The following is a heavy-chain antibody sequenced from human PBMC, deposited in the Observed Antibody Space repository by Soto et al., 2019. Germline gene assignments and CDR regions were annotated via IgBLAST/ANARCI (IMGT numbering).Heavy chain of an antibody. CDR1: GFTFSSYD. CDR2: IGTAGDT. D-gene: IGHD1-26*01. CDR3: ARGGGSYYDLDY. V-gene: IGHV3-13*01. Sequence: PGGSLRLSCAASGFTFSSYDMHWVRQATGKGLEWVSAIGTAGDTYYPGSVKGRFTISRENAKNSLYLQMNSLRAGDTAVYYCARGGGSYYDLDYWGQGTLVTVS. J-gene: IGHJ4*02.